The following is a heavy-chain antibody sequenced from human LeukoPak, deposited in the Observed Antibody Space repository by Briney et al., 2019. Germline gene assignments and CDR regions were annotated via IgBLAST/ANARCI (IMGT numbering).Heavy chain of an antibody. CDR1: GASISSGDYS. D-gene: IGHD3-16*02. CDR2: INHSGST. CDR3: ARRAYYDYVWGSYPRYFQH. J-gene: IGHJ1*01. V-gene: IGHV4-34*01. Sequence: SETLSLTCGVSGASISSGDYSWSWIRQPPGKGLEWIGEINHSGSTNYNPSLKSRVTISVDTSKNQFSLKLSSVTAADTAVYYCARRAYYDYVWGSYPRYFQHWGQGTLVTVSS.